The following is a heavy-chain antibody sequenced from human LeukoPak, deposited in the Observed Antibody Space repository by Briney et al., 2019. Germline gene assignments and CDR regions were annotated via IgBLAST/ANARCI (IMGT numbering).Heavy chain of an antibody. CDR1: GFTFSSYW. J-gene: IGHJ5*02. D-gene: IGHD1-14*01. Sequence: SGGSLRLSCAASGFTFSSYWMNWARQAPGKGLEWVSAISGSGGSTYYADSVKGRFTISRDNSKNTLYLQMNSLRAEDTAVYYCAKDPEGWFDPWGQGTLVTVSS. V-gene: IGHV3-23*01. CDR3: AKDPEGWFDP. CDR2: ISGSGGST.